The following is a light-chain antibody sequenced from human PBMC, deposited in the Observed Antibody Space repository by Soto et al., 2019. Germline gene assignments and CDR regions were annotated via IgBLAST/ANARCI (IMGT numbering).Light chain of an antibody. Sequence: QSALTQPASVSGSPGQSIAISCTGTSSDVGGYNYVCWYQQHPGKAHKLMIYDVNIRPSGVSYRFSGSKSGNTASLTISGLQAQDEADYYCSSYTSSNTLVFGTGTKVTVL. CDR2: DVN. CDR3: SSYTSSNTLV. V-gene: IGLV2-14*01. CDR1: SSDVGGYNY. J-gene: IGLJ1*01.